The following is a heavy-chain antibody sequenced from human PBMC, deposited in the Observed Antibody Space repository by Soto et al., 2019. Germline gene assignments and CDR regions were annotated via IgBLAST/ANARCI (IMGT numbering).Heavy chain of an antibody. CDR1: GGTFSSYA. V-gene: IGHV1-69*14. CDR2: IIPIFGTT. D-gene: IGHD5-12*01. J-gene: IGHJ4*02. Sequence: QVQLVQSEAEVKKPGSSVKVSCKASGGTFSSYAISWVRQAPGQGLEWMGGIIPIFGTTYHSQKFQGRVTITADKSTGTAYRERTGLRSEDTAVYYCAGGVGGYDYPFDYWGQGTLVTVSS. CDR3: AGGVGGYDYPFDY.